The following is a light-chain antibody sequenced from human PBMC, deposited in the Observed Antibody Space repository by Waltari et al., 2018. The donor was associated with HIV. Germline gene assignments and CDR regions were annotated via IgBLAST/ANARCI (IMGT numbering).Light chain of an antibody. CDR3: SSYTSSSTLYVV. Sequence: QSALTQPASVSGSPGQSLTISCTGTSSDVGGYNYVSWSQQHPGKAPNLMFYEVSNRPSGVSNRFSGSKSVNTASLTISGLQAEDEADYYCSSYTSSSTLYVVFGGGTKLTVL. CDR1: SSDVGGYNY. V-gene: IGLV2-14*01. CDR2: EVS. J-gene: IGLJ2*01.